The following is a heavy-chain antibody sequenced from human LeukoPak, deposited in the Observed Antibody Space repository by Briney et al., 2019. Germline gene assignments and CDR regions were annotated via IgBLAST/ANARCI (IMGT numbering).Heavy chain of an antibody. CDR2: IKQDGSEK. D-gene: IGHD2-2*01. CDR3: AREYCSSTSCSRYYYYYMDV. J-gene: IGHJ6*03. CDR1: GFTFSGYG. V-gene: IGHV3-7*01. Sequence: GGSLRLSCAASGFTFSGYGMHWVRQAPGKGLEWVANIKQDGSEKYYVDSVKGRFTISRDNAKNSLYLQMNSLRAEDTAVYYCAREYCSSTSCSRYYYYYMDVWGKGTTVTVSS.